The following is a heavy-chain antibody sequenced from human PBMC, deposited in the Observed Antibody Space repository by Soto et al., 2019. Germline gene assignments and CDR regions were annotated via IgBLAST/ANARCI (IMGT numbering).Heavy chain of an antibody. CDR3: AKEGDYGDYYYGMDV. V-gene: IGHV3-30*18. J-gene: IGHJ6*02. CDR1: GFTFSSYG. CDR2: ISYDGSNK. Sequence: GGSLRLSCAASGFTFSSYGMHWVRQAPGKGLEWVAVISYDGSNKYYADSVKGRFTISRDNSKNTLYLQMNSLRAEDTAVYYCAKEGDYGDYYYGMDVWGQGTTVTVSS. D-gene: IGHD4-17*01.